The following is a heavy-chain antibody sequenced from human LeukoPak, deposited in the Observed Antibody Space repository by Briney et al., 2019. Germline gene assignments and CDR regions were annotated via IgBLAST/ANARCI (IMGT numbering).Heavy chain of an antibody. CDR3: ARERRNTPMDV. CDR2: ISSSSSYI. V-gene: IGHV3-21*01. D-gene: IGHD5-18*01. CDR1: GFTFSSYT. J-gene: IGHJ6*02. Sequence: GGSLRLSCAASGFTFSSYTMNWVRQAPGKGLEWVSSISSSSSYINYADSVKGRFTISRDNAKNSLYLQMNSLRAEDTALYYCARERRNTPMDVWGRGTTVTVSS.